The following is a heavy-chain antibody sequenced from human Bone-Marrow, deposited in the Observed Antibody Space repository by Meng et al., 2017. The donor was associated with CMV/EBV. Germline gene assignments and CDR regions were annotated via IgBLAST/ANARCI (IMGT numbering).Heavy chain of an antibody. D-gene: IGHD1-7*01. CDR3: ARARDGTGTTWVLDY. V-gene: IGHV4-34*01. Sequence: SETLSLTCAVYGGSFSGYYWSWIRQPPGKGLEWIGEINHSGSTNYNPSLKSRVTISVDTSKNQFSLKLSSVTAADTAVYYCARARDGTGTTWVLDYWGQGTLVTGSS. J-gene: IGHJ4*02. CDR2: INHSGST. CDR1: GGSFSGYY.